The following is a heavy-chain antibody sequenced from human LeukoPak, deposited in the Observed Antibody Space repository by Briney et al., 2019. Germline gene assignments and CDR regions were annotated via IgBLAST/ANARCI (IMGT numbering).Heavy chain of an antibody. V-gene: IGHV1-69*06. Sequence: SVKVSCKASGGSISSYGISWVRQAPGQGLEWMGRITPVFGTANYAQKFQDRVTITADTVSNTAYMELTSLTSEDTAVYFCAKQGEIRQDYYMDVWGNGTAVTVSS. CDR2: ITPVFGTA. J-gene: IGHJ6*03. CDR3: AKQGEIRQDYYMDV. CDR1: GGSISSYG. D-gene: IGHD1/OR15-1a*01.